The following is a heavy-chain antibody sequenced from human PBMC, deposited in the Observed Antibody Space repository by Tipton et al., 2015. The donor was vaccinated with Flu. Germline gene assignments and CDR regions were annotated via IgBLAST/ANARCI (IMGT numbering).Heavy chain of an antibody. CDR2: TFHSGNS. CDR3: AKSPLGYYFSGTIGSWFDP. J-gene: IGHJ5*02. V-gene: IGHV4-39*07. D-gene: IGHD3-10*01. CDR1: GDSIRSSNYY. Sequence: GLVKPSETLSLTCGVSGDSIRSSNYYWGWIRQPPGKGLEWIGNTFHSGNSYLNPSLKSRVTISIDTSKNQFSLKVNSVTAADTAVYYCAKSPLGYYFSGTIGSWFDPWGQGTPVTVSS.